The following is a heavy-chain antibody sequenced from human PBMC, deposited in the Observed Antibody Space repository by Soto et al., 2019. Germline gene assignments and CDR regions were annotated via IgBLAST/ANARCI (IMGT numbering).Heavy chain of an antibody. CDR3: ASRGYYGSGSYSGYYYYYMDV. CDR1: GFTFSSYW. CDR2: IKQDGSEK. Sequence: GGSLRLSCAASGFTFSSYWMSWVRQAPGKGLEWVANIKQDGSEKYYVDSVKGRFTISRDNAKNSLYLQMNSLRAEDTAVYYCASRGYYGSGSYSGYYYYYMDVWGKGTTVTVSS. D-gene: IGHD3-10*01. J-gene: IGHJ6*03. V-gene: IGHV3-7*01.